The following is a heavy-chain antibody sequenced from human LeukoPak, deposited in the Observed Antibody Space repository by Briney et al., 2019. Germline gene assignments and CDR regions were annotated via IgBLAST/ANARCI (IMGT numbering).Heavy chain of an antibody. V-gene: IGHV1-46*01. D-gene: IGHD2-15*01. CDR2: INPSGGST. CDR1: GYTFTSYY. J-gene: IGHJ4*02. CDR3: ARASPYCSGGSCYFDY. Sequence: EASVKVSCKASGYTFTSYYMHWVRQAPGQGLEWMGIINPSGGSTSYAQKFQGRVTMTRDTSTSTVYMELSSLRSEDTAVYYCARASPYCSGGSCYFDYWGQGTLVTVSS.